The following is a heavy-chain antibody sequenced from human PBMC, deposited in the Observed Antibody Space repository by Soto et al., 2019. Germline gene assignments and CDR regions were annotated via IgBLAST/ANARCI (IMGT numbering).Heavy chain of an antibody. CDR2: ISSSGSTI. D-gene: IGHD5-12*01. Sequence: GGSLRLSCAASGFTFSSYEMNWVRQAPGKGLEWVSYISSSGSTIYYADSVKGRFTISRDNAKNSLYLQMNSLRAEDTAVYYCARVLSGYDYYYYGMDVWGQGTTVTVSS. CDR1: GFTFSSYE. J-gene: IGHJ6*02. V-gene: IGHV3-48*03. CDR3: ARVLSGYDYYYYGMDV.